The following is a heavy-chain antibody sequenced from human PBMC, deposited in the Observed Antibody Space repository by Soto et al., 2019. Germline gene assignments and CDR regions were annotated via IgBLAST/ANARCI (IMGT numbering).Heavy chain of an antibody. CDR2: IYHSGST. CDR1: GGSISSGGYS. Sequence: QLQLQESGSGLVKPSQTLSLTCAVSGGSISSGGYSWSWIRQPPGKGLGWIGYIYHSGSTYYNPCVMSRVTSSVDRSKNQFSLKLSSVTAADTAVYYCARGQVVAAQHWGQGTLVTVSS. J-gene: IGHJ4*02. V-gene: IGHV4-30-2*01. CDR3: ARGQVVAAQH. D-gene: IGHD2-15*01.